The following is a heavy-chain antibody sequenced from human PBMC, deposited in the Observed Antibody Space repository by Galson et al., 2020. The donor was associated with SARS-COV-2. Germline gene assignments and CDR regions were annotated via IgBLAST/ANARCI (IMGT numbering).Heavy chain of an antibody. Sequence: SETLSHTRTVSGGSIRSSSYYWGWLRQPPGKGLEWIGSIYYSGSTYYNPSLKSRVTISVDTSKNQFSLKLSSVTAADTGVYYCARLLDCSGGSCPQNWFDPWGQGTLVTVSS. V-gene: IGHV4-39*01. CDR3: ARLLDCSGGSCPQNWFDP. D-gene: IGHD2-15*01. CDR2: IYYSGST. CDR1: GGSIRSSSYY. J-gene: IGHJ5*02.